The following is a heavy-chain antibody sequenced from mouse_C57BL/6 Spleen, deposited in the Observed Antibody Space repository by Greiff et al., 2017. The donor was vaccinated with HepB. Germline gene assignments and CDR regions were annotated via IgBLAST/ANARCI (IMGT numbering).Heavy chain of an antibody. J-gene: IGHJ1*03. CDR1: GFTFSDYG. Sequence: EVKLMESGGGLVKPGGSLKLSCAASGFTFSDYGMHWVRQAPEKGLEWVAYISSGSSTIYYADTVKVRFTISRDNAKNTLFLQMTSLRSEDTAMYYCAREYYYGSSYWYFDVWGTGTTVTVSS. CDR2: ISSGSSTI. V-gene: IGHV5-17*01. CDR3: AREYYYGSSYWYFDV. D-gene: IGHD1-1*01.